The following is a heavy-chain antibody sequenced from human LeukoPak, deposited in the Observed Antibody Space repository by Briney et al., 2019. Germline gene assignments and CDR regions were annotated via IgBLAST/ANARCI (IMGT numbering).Heavy chain of an antibody. CDR1: GFNFSSYG. J-gene: IGHJ4*02. Sequence: PGGSLRLSCAASGFNFSSYGLTWVRQVPGQGLEWVSAISGSGGSTYYADSVEGRFTISRDNSKNTLYLQMNSLRAEDTAVYYCAKVLELRYFDWFFDYWGQGTLVTVSS. CDR2: ISGSGGST. CDR3: AKVLELRYFDWFFDY. V-gene: IGHV3-23*01. D-gene: IGHD3-9*01.